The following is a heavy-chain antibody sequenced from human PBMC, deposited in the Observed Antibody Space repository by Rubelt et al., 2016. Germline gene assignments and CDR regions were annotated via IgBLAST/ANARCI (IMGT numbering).Heavy chain of an antibody. Sequence: QVQLQQWGAGLLKPSETLSLTCAVYGGSFSGYYWSWIRQPPGKGMEWIGEINHSGSTNYNPSLKSRVTISVDTSKNQFTWKLGSVTAADTAGYYWARGRDPDYWGQGTLVTVSS. CDR3: ARGRDPDY. CDR1: GGSFSGYY. V-gene: IGHV4-34*01. CDR2: INHSGST. J-gene: IGHJ4*02.